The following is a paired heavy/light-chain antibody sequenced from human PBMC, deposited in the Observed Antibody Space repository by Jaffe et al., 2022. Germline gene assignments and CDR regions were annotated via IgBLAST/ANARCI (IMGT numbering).Heavy chain of an antibody. CDR3: AKVQRVLRFLEWLLPFDY. V-gene: IGHV3-23*01. J-gene: IGHJ4*02. D-gene: IGHD3-3*01. CDR1: GFTFSSYA. CDR2: ISGSGGST. Sequence: EVQLLESGGGLVQPGGSLRLSCAASGFTFSSYAMSWVRQAPGKGLEWVSAISGSGGSTYYADSVKGRFTISRDNSKNTLYLQMNSLRAEDTAVYYCAKVQRVLRFLEWLLPFDYWGQGTLVTVSS.
Light chain of an antibody. V-gene: IGKV4-1*01. J-gene: IGKJ2*01. CDR1: QSVLYSSNNKNY. CDR2: WAS. Sequence: DIVMTQSPDSLAVSLGERATINCKSSQSVLYSSNNKNYLAWYQQKPGQPPKLLIYWASTRESGVPDRFSGSGSGTDFTLTISSLQAEDVAVYYCQQYYSTLYTFGQGTKLEIK. CDR3: QQYYSTLYT.